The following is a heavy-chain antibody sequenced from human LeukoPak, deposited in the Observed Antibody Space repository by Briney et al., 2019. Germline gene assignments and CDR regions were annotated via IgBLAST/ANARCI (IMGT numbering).Heavy chain of an antibody. V-gene: IGHV3-9*01. CDR3: AKDKLAVAGTGVYFDY. J-gene: IGHJ4*02. D-gene: IGHD6-19*01. Sequence: GGSLRLSCAASGFTFDDYAMHWVRQAPGKGLEWVSGISWNSGSIGYADSVKGRLTITRDNARNSLYLQMNSLRAEDTALYYCAKDKLAVAGTGVYFDYWGQGTLVTVSS. CDR2: ISWNSGSI. CDR1: GFTFDDYA.